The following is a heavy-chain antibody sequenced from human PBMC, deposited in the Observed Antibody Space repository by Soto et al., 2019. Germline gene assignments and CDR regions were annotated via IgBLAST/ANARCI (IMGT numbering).Heavy chain of an antibody. J-gene: IGHJ4*02. V-gene: IGHV3-30*18. CDR2: ISYDGSNK. CDR3: ANLPRIAAPS. D-gene: IGHD6-25*01. Sequence: GGSLRLSCAASGFTFSSYGMHWVRQAPGKGLEWVAVISYDGSNKYYADSVKGRFTISRDNSKNTLYLQMNSLRAEDTAVYYCANLPRIAAPSWGQGTLVTVSS. CDR1: GFTFSSYG.